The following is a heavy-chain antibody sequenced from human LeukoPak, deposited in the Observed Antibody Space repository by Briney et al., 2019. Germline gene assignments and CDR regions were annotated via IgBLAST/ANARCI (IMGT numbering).Heavy chain of an antibody. J-gene: IGHJ6*02. CDR3: AKDRETTVTTFGMDV. V-gene: IGHV3-9*01. CDR2: ISWNSGSI. D-gene: IGHD4-17*01. CDR1: GFTFDDYA. Sequence: GGSLRLSCAASGFTFDDYAMHWVRQAPGKGLEWVSGISWNSGSIGYADSVKGRSTISRDNAKNSLYLQMNSLRAEDTALYYCAKDRETTVTTFGMDVWGQGTTVTVSS.